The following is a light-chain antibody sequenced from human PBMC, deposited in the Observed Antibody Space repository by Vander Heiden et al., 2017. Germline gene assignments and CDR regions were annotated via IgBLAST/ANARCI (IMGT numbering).Light chain of an antibody. J-gene: IGKJ2*01. Sequence: DTQMTHSPSSLSASVGDRVNITCRTGQTIYTFLYWYQQKPGKAPRLLIYAASSLRGGVPSRFSGSGSGTDFTLTITSLQPEDFATYSCQQSYTFPPTFGQGTKLEIK. CDR2: AAS. V-gene: IGKV1-39*01. CDR3: QQSYTFPPT. CDR1: QTIYTF.